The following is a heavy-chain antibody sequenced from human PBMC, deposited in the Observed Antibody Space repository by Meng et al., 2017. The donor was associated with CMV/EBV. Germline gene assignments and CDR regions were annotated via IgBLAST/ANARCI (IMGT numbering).Heavy chain of an antibody. CDR3: ARDRYYDFWSGYYSDYYYGMDV. V-gene: IGHV3-7*01. Sequence: GESLKISCAASGFTFSSYWMSWVRQAPGKGLEWVANIKQDGSEKYYVDSVKGRFTTSRDNAKNSLYLQMNSLRAEDTAVYYCARDRYYDFWSGYYSDYYYGMDVWGQGTTVTVSS. CDR2: IKQDGSEK. D-gene: IGHD3-3*01. CDR1: GFTFSSYW. J-gene: IGHJ6*02.